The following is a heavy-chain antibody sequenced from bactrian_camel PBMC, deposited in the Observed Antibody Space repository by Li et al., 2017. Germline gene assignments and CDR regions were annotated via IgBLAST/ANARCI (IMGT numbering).Heavy chain of an antibody. Sequence: DVQLVESGGGSVEAGGSLRLSCAASGDISSDYCMGWFRQAPGKEREGVAALRIGGGTAVYADSVKGRFTISHDKAKNTLYLDLGSLKPEDTAMYYCAAAGRGNRYDCILDTWLELLPMGYSGQGTQVTVS. D-gene: IGHD1*01. J-gene: IGHJ6*01. CDR2: LRIGGGTA. V-gene: IGHV3S31*01. CDR1: GDISSDYC. CDR3: AAAGRGNRYDCILDTWLELLPMGY.